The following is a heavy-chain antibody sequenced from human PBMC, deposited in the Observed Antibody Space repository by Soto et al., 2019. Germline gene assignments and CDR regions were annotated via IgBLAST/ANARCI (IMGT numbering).Heavy chain of an antibody. J-gene: IGHJ4*02. CDR1: GDSMSSSNW. CDR3: ARSEATALDY. CDR2: AHHSGRT. V-gene: IGHV4-4*02. Sequence: PSETLSLTCTVSGDSMSSSNWWNWVRQPPGKGLEWIGEAHHSGRTNYNPSLKSRVTISVDRSQNHFSLQLTSVTAADTAVYYCARSEATALDYWGQGTLVTAPQ.